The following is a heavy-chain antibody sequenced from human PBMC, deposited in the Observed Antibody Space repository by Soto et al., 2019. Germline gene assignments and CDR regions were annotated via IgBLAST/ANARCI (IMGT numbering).Heavy chain of an antibody. V-gene: IGHV1-69*06. D-gene: IGHD5-18*01. Sequence: QVQLVQSGAEVKKPGSSVKVSCKASGGTFSSYAISWVRQAPGQGLEWMGGIIPVFGTRIYAQKFQGRVTITADKSTNTAYMELSSPRSEDTAVYFCVRVGGTGGYTYGLDYWGQGTLVTVSS. J-gene: IGHJ4*02. CDR3: VRVGGTGGYTYGLDY. CDR2: IIPVFGTR. CDR1: GGTFSSYA.